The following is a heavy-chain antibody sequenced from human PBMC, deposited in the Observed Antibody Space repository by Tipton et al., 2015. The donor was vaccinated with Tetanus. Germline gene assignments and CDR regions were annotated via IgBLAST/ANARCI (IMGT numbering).Heavy chain of an antibody. V-gene: IGHV4-59*01. CDR2: IYYSGAT. Sequence: LRLSCTVSGDSITNSYWTWIRQPPGKGLEWIGYIYYSGATNYNPSLKSRVTIAVDTSKNQLSLKMRYVTAADTAVYYCARGVWFGPGPKYYFDYWGQGTLVTVSS. J-gene: IGHJ4*02. D-gene: IGHD3-10*01. CDR1: GDSITNSY. CDR3: ARGVWFGPGPKYYFDY.